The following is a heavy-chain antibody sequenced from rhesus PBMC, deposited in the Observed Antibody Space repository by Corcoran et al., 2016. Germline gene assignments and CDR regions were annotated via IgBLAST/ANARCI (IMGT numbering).Heavy chain of an antibody. CDR2: ISSASSYI. Sequence: DVQLVESGGGLVQPGGSLRLSCAASGFTFSDYYMSWVRQAPGKGLEWVSSISSASSYIYYADTVKSRFTISRDNAKNSLSLQVNSLKTEDTAVYYCTRGLLQFLDWLPYDYWGQGVLVTVSS. D-gene: IGHD3-3*01. V-gene: IGHV3S16*01. CDR1: GFTFSDYY. J-gene: IGHJ4*01. CDR3: TRGLLQFLDWLPYDY.